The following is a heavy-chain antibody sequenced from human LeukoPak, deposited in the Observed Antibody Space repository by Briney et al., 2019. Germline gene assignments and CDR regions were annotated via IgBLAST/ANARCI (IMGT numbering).Heavy chain of an antibody. CDR2: MNPNSGNT. J-gene: IGHJ4*02. D-gene: IGHD6-19*01. Sequence: ASVKVFCKACGYTVTSYDINWVRQATGQGLEWMVWMNPNSGNTGYAQKFQGRVTMTRNTSICTAYMELSSLRSEDTAVYYCARGLSSGDYWGQGTLVTVSS. V-gene: IGHV1-8*01. CDR3: ARGLSSGDY. CDR1: GYTVTSYD.